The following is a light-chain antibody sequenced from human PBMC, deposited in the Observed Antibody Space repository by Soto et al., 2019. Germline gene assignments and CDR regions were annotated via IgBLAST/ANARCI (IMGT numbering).Light chain of an antibody. Sequence: DIQMTQSPSSVSASIGDRVTISCRPSQSIYKWLVWYQQKPGKAPKLLIYAASSLQSGVPSRFSGSGYGTDFTLTISSLQPEDFATCYCQQADSFPLSFGGGTKVDIK. V-gene: IGKV1-12*01. CDR1: QSIYKW. CDR3: QQADSFPLS. CDR2: AAS. J-gene: IGKJ4*01.